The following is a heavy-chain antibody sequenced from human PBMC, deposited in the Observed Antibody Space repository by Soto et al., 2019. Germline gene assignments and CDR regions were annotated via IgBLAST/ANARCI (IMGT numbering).Heavy chain of an antibody. CDR1: GGVFRNYA. D-gene: IGHD1-26*01. CDR2: IIPVFGTA. V-gene: IGHV1-69*01. Sequence: QVQLVQSGAEVKKPGSSVKVSCKASGGVFRNYAINWVRQAPGQGLEWMGGIIPVFGTADYPQKFQVRVTITADESTNTSYMELTSLKPEDTAVYFCARDRWGSYAFESWGQGTLVTVAS. J-gene: IGHJ5*01. CDR3: ARDRWGSYAFES.